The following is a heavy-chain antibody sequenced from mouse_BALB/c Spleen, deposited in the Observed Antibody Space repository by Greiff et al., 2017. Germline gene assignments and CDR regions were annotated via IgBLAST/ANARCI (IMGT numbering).Heavy chain of an antibody. CDR1: GFNIKDYY. V-gene: IGHV14-1*02. J-gene: IGHJ3*01. Sequence: VQLQQSGAELVRPGALVKLSCKASGFNIKDYYMHWVKQRPEQGLEWIGWIDPENGNTIYDPKFQGKASITADTSSNTAYLQLSSLTSEDTAVYYCARDGSGWFAYWGQGTLVTVSA. CDR3: ARDGSGWFAY. D-gene: IGHD3-1*01. CDR2: IDPENGNT.